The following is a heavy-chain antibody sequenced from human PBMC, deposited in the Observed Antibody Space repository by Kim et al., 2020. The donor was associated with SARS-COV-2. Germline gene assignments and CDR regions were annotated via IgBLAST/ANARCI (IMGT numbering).Heavy chain of an antibody. V-gene: IGHV3-33*08. D-gene: IGHD1-26*01. CDR3: ARGERRWELVLY. CDR2: IWYDGSNK. J-gene: IGHJ4*02. Sequence: GGSLRLSCAASGFTFSSYGMHWVRQAPGKGLEWVAVIWYDGSNKYYADSVKGRFTISRGNSKNTLYLQMNSLRAEDTAVYYCARGERRWELVLYWGQGTLVTVAS. CDR1: GFTFSSYG.